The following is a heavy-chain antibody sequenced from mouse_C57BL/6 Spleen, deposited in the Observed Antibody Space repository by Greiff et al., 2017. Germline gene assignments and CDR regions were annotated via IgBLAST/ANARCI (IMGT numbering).Heavy chain of an antibody. Sequence: VQLQQPGAELVMPGASVKLSCKASGYTFTSYWMHWVKQRPGQGLEWIGEIDPSDSYTNYNQKFKGKSTLTVDKSSSTAYMQLSSLTSEDSAVYYCARRSNTEGNAMDYWGQGTSVTVSS. D-gene: IGHD2-5*01. V-gene: IGHV1-69*01. CDR2: IDPSDSYT. CDR3: ARRSNTEGNAMDY. J-gene: IGHJ4*01. CDR1: GYTFTSYW.